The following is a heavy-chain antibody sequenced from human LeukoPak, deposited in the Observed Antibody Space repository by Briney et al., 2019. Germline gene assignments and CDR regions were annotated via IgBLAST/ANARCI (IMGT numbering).Heavy chain of an antibody. Sequence: GGSLRLSCAASGFTFNNYAMSWVRQAPGKGLEWVSAINDRGGSTYYADSVKGRFTISRDNSKNTLYLQMNSLRAEDTAVYYCAKDAPDYGDYVEDFDYWGQGTLVTVSS. V-gene: IGHV3-23*01. CDR1: GFTFNNYA. D-gene: IGHD4-17*01. CDR3: AKDAPDYGDYVEDFDY. J-gene: IGHJ4*02. CDR2: INDRGGST.